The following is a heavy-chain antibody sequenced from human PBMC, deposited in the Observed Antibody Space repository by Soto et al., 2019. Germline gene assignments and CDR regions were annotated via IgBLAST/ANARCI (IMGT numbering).Heavy chain of an antibody. V-gene: IGHV1-46*04. CDR1: GYAFTTYH. Sequence: GASVKVSCKASGYAFTTYHMHWVRQAPGQELEWMGMIDPSDGTTTYAQKLQGRVTMTRDTATSTVYMELSSLRSEDTAVYYCARDEVPDVQNDAFDIWGQGTMVTVSS. CDR3: ARDEVPDVQNDAFDI. CDR2: IDPSDGTT. J-gene: IGHJ3*02.